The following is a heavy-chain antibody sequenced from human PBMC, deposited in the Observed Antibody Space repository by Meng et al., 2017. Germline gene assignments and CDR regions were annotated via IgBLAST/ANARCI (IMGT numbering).Heavy chain of an antibody. CDR3: ASVYCSGGSCWTTFDY. CDR1: GGTFSSYA. J-gene: IGHJ4*02. V-gene: IGHV1-69*13. D-gene: IGHD2-15*01. Sequence: SVKVSCKASGGTFSSYAISWVRQAPGQGLEWMGGIIPIFGTANYAQKFQGRVTITADESTSTAYMELSSLRSEDTAVYYCASVYCSGGSCWTTFDYWGPGTLVTVSS. CDR2: IIPIFGTA.